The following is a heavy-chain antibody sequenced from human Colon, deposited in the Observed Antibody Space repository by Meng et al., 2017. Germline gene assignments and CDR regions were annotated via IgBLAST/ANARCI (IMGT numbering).Heavy chain of an antibody. CDR1: GFSISSSLY. CDR3: ARVSSSDWYGFGFDY. D-gene: IGHD2-2*01. V-gene: IGHV4-38-2*01. CDR2: IYHSGST. J-gene: IGHJ4*02. Sequence: SETLSLTCGVSGFSISSSLYWGWIRQPPGEGLEWIGSIYHSGSTYYNPSLKSRVTISVDTSKNQFSLKLTSVTAADTAVYYCARVSSSDWYGFGFDYWGQGNLVTVSS.